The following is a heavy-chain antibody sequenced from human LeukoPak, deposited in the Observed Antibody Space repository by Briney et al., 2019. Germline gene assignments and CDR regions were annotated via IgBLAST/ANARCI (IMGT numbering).Heavy chain of an antibody. J-gene: IGHJ6*03. V-gene: IGHV4-59*01. Sequence: SETLSLTCTVAGGSITSYYWSWIRQPPGKGLAWIGYIYYSGSTNYNPSLKSRVTISVDTSKNQFSLKLSSVTAADTAVYYCARGGGMGYYYYYMDVWGKGTTVTISS. CDR1: GGSITSYY. CDR2: IYYSGST. D-gene: IGHD3-16*01. CDR3: ARGGGMGYYYYYMDV.